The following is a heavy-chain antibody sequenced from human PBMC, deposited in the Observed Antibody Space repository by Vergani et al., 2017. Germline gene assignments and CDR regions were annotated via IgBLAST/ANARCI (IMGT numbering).Heavy chain of an antibody. CDR3: SLGSAYNSGTYDP. Sequence: EVKLVQSGADVKKPGEALTISCKTSGYIFIDYFIAWVRQKPGKGLEWMGAIHPGYSDARYNQSFEGHVAISADRSTTTVSLQWTSLQSSDTGTYFSSLGSAYNSGTYDPWGQGTLVTVSS. V-gene: IGHV5-51*01. D-gene: IGHD3-10*01. J-gene: IGHJ5*02. CDR1: GYIFIDYF. CDR2: IHPGYSDA.